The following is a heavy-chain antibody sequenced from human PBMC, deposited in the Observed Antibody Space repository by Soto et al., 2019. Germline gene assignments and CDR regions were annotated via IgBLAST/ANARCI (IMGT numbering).Heavy chain of an antibody. CDR2: FYYSGST. Sequence: QVQLQESGPGLVKPSQTLSLTCTVSGGSISSGGYYWSWIRQHPGKGLEWIGYFYYSGSTYYNPSLKSRVTISVDTSKNQFSLKLSSVTAADTAVYYCARTTIFGVVIYYFDYWGQGTLVTVSS. J-gene: IGHJ4*02. CDR3: ARTTIFGVVIYYFDY. D-gene: IGHD3-3*01. CDR1: GGSISSGGYY. V-gene: IGHV4-31*03.